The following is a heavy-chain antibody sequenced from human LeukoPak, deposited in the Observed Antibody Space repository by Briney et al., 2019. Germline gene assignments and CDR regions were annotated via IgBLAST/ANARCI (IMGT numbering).Heavy chain of an antibody. D-gene: IGHD2-8*01. Sequence: SETLSLTCTVSGGSISSGGYYWSWIRQHPGKGLEWIGYIYYSGSTNYKPSLKSRVTISVDTSNNQFSLKLSSVTAADTAVYYCARMYGGDYYGMDVWGQGTTVTVSS. J-gene: IGHJ6*02. CDR1: GGSISSGGYY. V-gene: IGHV4-61*08. CDR2: IYYSGST. CDR3: ARMYGGDYYGMDV.